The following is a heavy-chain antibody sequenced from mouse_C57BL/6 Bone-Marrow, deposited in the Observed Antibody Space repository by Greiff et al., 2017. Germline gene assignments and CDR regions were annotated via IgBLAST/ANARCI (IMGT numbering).Heavy chain of an antibody. J-gene: IGHJ3*01. CDR1: GYTFTDYY. D-gene: IGHD2-1*01. Sequence: VQLQQSGPELVKPGASVKISCKASGYTFTDYYMNWVKQSHGKSLEWIGDINPNNGGTSYNQKFKGKATLTVDKSSSTAYMELRSLTSEDSAVYYCAREGDLLWFAYWGQGTLVTVSA. V-gene: IGHV1-26*01. CDR3: AREGDLLWFAY. CDR2: INPNNGGT.